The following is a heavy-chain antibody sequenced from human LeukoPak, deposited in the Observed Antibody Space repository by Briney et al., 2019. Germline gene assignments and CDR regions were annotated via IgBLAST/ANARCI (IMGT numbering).Heavy chain of an antibody. CDR2: INHSGST. Sequence: PSETLSLTCAVYGGSFSGYYWSWIRQPPGKGLEWIGEINHSGSTNYNPSLKSRVTISVDTSKNQFSLKLSSVTAADTAVYYCARDSRDYGDYYFDYWGQGTLVTVSS. CDR1: GGSFSGYY. V-gene: IGHV4-34*01. J-gene: IGHJ4*02. CDR3: ARDSRDYGDYYFDY. D-gene: IGHD4-17*01.